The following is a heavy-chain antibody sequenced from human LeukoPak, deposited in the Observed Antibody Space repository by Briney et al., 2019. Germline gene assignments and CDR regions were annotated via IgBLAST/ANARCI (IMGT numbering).Heavy chain of an antibody. D-gene: IGHD1-20*01. J-gene: IGHJ4*02. CDR3: ARGPEYNWNDAFDY. CDR2: ISYDGSNK. V-gene: IGHV3-30-3*01. CDR1: GFTLSSYA. Sequence: PGRSLRLSCAASGFTLSSYAMHWVRQAPGKGLEWVAVISYDGSNKYYADSVKGRFTISRDNSKNTLYLQMNSLRAEDTAVYYCARGPEYNWNDAFDYWGQGTLVTVSS.